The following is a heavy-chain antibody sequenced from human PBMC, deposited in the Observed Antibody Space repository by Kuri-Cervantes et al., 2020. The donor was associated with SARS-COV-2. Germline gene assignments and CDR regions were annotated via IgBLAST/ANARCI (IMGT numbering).Heavy chain of an antibody. Sequence: ASVKVSCKASGYTFTGYYMHWVRQAPGQGLEWMGIINPSGGSTSYAQKFQGRVTMTTDTSTSTAYMELRSLRSDDTAVYYCARQNTTPQKHYHYYYMDVWGKGTTVTVSS. J-gene: IGHJ6*03. V-gene: IGHV1-46*01. D-gene: IGHD1-1*01. CDR1: GYTFTGYY. CDR3: ARQNTTPQKHYHYYYMDV. CDR2: INPSGGST.